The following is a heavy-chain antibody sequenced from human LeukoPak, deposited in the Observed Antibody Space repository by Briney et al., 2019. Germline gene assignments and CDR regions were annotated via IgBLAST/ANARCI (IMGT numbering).Heavy chain of an antibody. CDR3: ARASYSGSYLGPFDY. CDR2: IYYSGST. J-gene: IGHJ4*02. CDR1: GGPISSYY. D-gene: IGHD1-26*01. V-gene: IGHV4-59*01. Sequence: AETLSLTCTVSGGPISSYYWSWIRQPPGKGLEWIGYIYYSGSTNYNPSLKSRVTISVDSSKTQFSLKLSSVTAADTAVYYCARASYSGSYLGPFDYWGQGTLVTVSS.